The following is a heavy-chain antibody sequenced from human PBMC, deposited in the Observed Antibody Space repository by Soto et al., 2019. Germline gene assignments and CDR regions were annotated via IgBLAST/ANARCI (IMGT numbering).Heavy chain of an antibody. J-gene: IGHJ4*02. D-gene: IGHD3-10*01. V-gene: IGHV1-69*13. Sequence: SAKVSCKASGGTFSSYAISWVLQAPGQGLEWMGGIIPIFGTANYAQKFQGRVTITADESTSTAYMELSSLRSEDTAVYYCARAEGSGGGYYFDYWGQGTLVTVSS. CDR2: IIPIFGTA. CDR3: ARAEGSGGGYYFDY. CDR1: GGTFSSYA.